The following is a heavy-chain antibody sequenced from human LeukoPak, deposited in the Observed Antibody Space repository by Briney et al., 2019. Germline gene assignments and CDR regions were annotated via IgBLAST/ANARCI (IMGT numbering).Heavy chain of an antibody. CDR3: AADRLLWFGELPIHGMDV. V-gene: IGHV1-58*01. Sequence: ASVKVSCKASGFTSTSSAVQWVRQARGQRLEWIGWIVVGSGNTNYAQKFQERVTITRDMSTSTAYMELSSLRSEDTAVYYCAADRLLWFGELPIHGMDVWGKGTTVTVSS. CDR1: GFTSTSSA. J-gene: IGHJ6*04. CDR2: IVVGSGNT. D-gene: IGHD3-10*01.